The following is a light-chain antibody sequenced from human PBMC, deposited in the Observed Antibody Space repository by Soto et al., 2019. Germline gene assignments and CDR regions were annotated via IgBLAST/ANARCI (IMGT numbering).Light chain of an antibody. V-gene: IGLV2-14*01. J-gene: IGLJ1*01. CDR1: SSDVGGYNY. CDR3: SSYTSSTWV. CDR2: DVS. Sequence: QSALTQPASVSGSPGQSITISCTGTSSDVGGYNYVSWYQQHPGKAPKLMIYDVSNRPSGVSNRFSGSKSGNTASLPISGLQAEDEAHYYCSSYTSSTWVFGTGTKVTVL.